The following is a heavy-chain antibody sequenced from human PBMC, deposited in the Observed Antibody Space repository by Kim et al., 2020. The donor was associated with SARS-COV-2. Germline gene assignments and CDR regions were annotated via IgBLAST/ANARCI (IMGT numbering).Heavy chain of an antibody. V-gene: IGHV3-74*01. Sequence: GGSLRLSCEGFGFTLRTYWMHWVRQVPGKGLMWVSRIRHDGSVSNYADFVKGRFTISRDNARNTLFLQMNDLRVDDTALYYCARDLRYCSSTACQKNWLDPWGQGTLVTVAS. CDR2: IRHDGSVS. CDR3: ARDLRYCSSTACQKNWLDP. J-gene: IGHJ5*02. CDR1: GFTLRTYW. D-gene: IGHD2-2*01.